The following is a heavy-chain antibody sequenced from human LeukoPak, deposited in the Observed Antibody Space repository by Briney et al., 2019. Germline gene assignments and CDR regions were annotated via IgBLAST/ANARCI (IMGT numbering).Heavy chain of an antibody. D-gene: IGHD3-10*01. V-gene: IGHV3-7*01. Sequence: AGGSLRLSCAASGFTFTQYCMHWVRQAPGKGLEWVAFVVQDGRETYYVDSVKGRFTISRDNAKNSLYLQMNSLGAEDTAVYYCAGGDYFGSGSARRHWFDPWGQGTLVTVSS. CDR1: GFTFTQYC. CDR3: AGGDYFGSGSARRHWFDP. CDR2: VVQDGRET. J-gene: IGHJ5*02.